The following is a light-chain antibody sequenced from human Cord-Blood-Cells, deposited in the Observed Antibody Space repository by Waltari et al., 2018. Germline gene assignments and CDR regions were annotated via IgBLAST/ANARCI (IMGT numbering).Light chain of an antibody. CDR1: SSNIGSNT. CDR3: AACDDSLNGPV. Sequence: QSVLTQPPSASGTPGQRVTISCSGSSSNIGSNTVNWYQQLPGTAPKLLIYRNKQRPSGVPDRFSGSKSGTSASLAISGLQAEDEADYYCAACDDSLNGPVFGGGTKLTVL. V-gene: IGLV1-44*01. J-gene: IGLJ3*02. CDR2: RNK.